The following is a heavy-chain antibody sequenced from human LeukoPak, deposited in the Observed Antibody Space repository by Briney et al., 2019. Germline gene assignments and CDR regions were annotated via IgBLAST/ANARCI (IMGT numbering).Heavy chain of an antibody. V-gene: IGHV4-39*07. CDR3: ARGNQYCSSTSCSNWFDP. J-gene: IGHJ5*02. Sequence: SSETLSLTCTVSGGSISSSTYYWGWIRQPPGKGLEWIGNIFYSGSTYYNPSLKSRVTISVDTSKNQFSLKLSSVTAADTAVYYCARGNQYCSSTSCSNWFDPWGQGTLVTVSS. D-gene: IGHD2-2*01. CDR2: IFYSGST. CDR1: GGSISSSTYY.